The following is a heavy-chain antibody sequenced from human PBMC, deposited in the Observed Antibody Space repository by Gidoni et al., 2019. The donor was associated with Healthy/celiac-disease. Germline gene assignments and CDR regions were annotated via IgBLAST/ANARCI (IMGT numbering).Heavy chain of an antibody. CDR3: ARGFGGYDFWSGYYGYYYYGMDV. D-gene: IGHD3-3*01. J-gene: IGHJ6*02. CDR1: GGSISSYY. CDR2: IYYSGST. V-gene: IGHV4-59*01. Sequence: QVQLQESGPGLVKPSETLSLTCTVSGGSISSYYWSWIRQPPGKGLEWIGYIYYSGSTNYNTSLKSRVTISVDTSKNQFSLKLSSVTAADTAVYYCARGFGGYDFWSGYYGYYYYGMDVWGQGTTVTVSS.